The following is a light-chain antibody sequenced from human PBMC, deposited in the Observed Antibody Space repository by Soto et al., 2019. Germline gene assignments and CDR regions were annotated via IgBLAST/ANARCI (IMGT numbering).Light chain of an antibody. Sequence: EILMTQSPPTLSVSEGERATLSCRASQSVNSSYLAWYQQKAGQAPRLLIYGPSTRAPGIPARFSGSGSGTEFTLTISSLLSEDSAVYYCQQYYDWPPLTFGGGTKVDI. CDR3: QQYYDWPPLT. J-gene: IGKJ4*01. V-gene: IGKV3-15*01. CDR1: QSVNSSY. CDR2: GPS.